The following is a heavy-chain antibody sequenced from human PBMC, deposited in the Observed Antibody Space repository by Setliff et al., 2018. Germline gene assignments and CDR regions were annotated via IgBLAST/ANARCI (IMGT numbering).Heavy chain of an antibody. CDR2: IYTSGST. V-gene: IGHV4-4*07. J-gene: IGHJ6*03. D-gene: IGHD2-15*01. Sequence: PSETLSLTCSVSGGSISSYYWSWIRQPAGKGLEWIGRIYTSGSTNYNPSLKSRVTISVDTSKNQFSLKLSSVTAADTAVYYCARGQRYCSGGSCYYYMDVWGKGTTVTVSS. CDR3: ARGQRYCSGGSCYYYMDV. CDR1: GGSISSYY.